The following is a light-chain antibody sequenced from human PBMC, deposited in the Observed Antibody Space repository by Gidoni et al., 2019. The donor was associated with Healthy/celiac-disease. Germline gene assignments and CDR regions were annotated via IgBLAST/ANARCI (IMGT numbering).Light chain of an antibody. CDR3: QVWDSSSEHVV. CDR2: DDS. CDR1: NIGTKG. Sequence: SYVLTQPPSVSVAPGQTARITCGGDNIGTKGVHWYHQKPGQAPGLVVYDDSDRPAWIPERFSGSNSGNTATLTISRVEVGDEADYYCQVWDSSSEHVVFGGGTKLTVL. V-gene: IGLV3-21*02. J-gene: IGLJ2*01.